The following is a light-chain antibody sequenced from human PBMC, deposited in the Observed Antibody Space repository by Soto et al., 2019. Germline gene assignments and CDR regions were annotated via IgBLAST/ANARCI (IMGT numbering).Light chain of an antibody. CDR1: QSVSSSY. CDR3: HQYGSLYT. CDR2: GAS. J-gene: IGKJ2*01. V-gene: IGKV3-20*01. Sequence: EIVLTQSPGTLSLSPGERATLSCRASQSVSSSYLAWYQQKPGQAPRLLIYGASSRATGIPDRFSGSGSGTDFTLTISRLEPEDFAVYYCHQYGSLYTFGQGTKQEIK.